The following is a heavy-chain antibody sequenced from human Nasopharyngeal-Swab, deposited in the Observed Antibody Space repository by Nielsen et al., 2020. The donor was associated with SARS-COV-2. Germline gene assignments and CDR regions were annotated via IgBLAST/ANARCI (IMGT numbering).Heavy chain of an antibody. CDR2: ISGSGGST. D-gene: IGHD6-19*01. Sequence: GESLKISCAASGFTFSSYAMSWVRQAPGKGLEWVSAISGSGGSTYYADSVKGRFTISRDNSKNTLYLQMNSLRAEDTAVYYCAKDQHKGIAVAGTSFDYWGQRTLVTVSS. J-gene: IGHJ4*02. CDR1: GFTFSSYA. CDR3: AKDQHKGIAVAGTSFDY. V-gene: IGHV3-23*01.